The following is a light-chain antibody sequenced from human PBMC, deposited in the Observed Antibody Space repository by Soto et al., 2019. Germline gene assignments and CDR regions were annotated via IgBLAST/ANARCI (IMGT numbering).Light chain of an antibody. CDR3: HQANTVPFS. CDR1: QDIHTW. Sequence: DFQMTQSPSSVSASVGDRVTITCRASQDIHTWLAWFQQTPGKAPKLLIHAASYLHTGVPSRFSGSGSETDLPLTISSLPPEDFATYDCHQANTVPFSVVSGT. CDR2: AAS. V-gene: IGKV1D-12*01. J-gene: IGKJ3*01.